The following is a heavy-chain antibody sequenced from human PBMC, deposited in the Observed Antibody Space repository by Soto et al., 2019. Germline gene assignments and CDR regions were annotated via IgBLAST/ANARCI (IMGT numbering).Heavy chain of an antibody. D-gene: IGHD3-16*01. Sequence: GASVKVSCKASGYTFANYGISGVRQAPGQGLEWMGWASAYNGNTNYAQKLQGRVTMTTDTSTSTAYMELRSLRSDDTAAYYCARDSPEGGAAPVYWGQGTLVTVSS. V-gene: IGHV1-18*04. J-gene: IGHJ4*02. CDR1: GYTFANYG. CDR2: ASAYNGNT. CDR3: ARDSPEGGAAPVY.